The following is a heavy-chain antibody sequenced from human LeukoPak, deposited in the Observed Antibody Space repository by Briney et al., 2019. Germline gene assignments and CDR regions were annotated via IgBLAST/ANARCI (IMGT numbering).Heavy chain of an antibody. CDR2: ISAYNGNT. CDR3: ARGTNDYSSGWYDFDY. J-gene: IGHJ4*02. D-gene: IGHD6-19*01. CDR1: GYTFTSYG. Sequence: ASVKVSCKASGYTFTSYGISWVRQAPGQGLGWMGWISAYNGNTNYAQKLQGRVTMTTDTSTSTAYMELRSLRSDDTAVYYCARGTNDYSSGWYDFDYWGQGTLVTVSS. V-gene: IGHV1-18*01.